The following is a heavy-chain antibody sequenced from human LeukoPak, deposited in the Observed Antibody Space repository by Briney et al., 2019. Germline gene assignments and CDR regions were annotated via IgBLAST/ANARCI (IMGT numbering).Heavy chain of an antibody. D-gene: IGHD3-10*01. CDR1: GFTFVDYG. CDR2: INYNGAIT. J-gene: IGHJ4*02. Sequence: PGGSLRLSCATSGFTFVDYGLSWVRRAPGKGLEWLCAINYNGAITDYADSVKGRFTISRDNAAHSVYLQMTSLGAEDTAVYYCATYTQKFGAPGTDYWGRGTLVTVSS. CDR3: ATYTQKFGAPGTDY. V-gene: IGHV3-20*04.